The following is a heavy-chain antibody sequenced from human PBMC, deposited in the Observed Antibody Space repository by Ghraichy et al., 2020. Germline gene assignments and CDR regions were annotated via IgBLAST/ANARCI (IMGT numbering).Heavy chain of an antibody. CDR1: GGSIIGWH. V-gene: IGHV4-59*01. CDR2: IRHSESS. CDR3: ARGQRDFWSGLTFDH. J-gene: IGHJ4*02. D-gene: IGHD3-3*01. Sequence: SETLSLTCSVSGGSIIGWHWSWIRQPPGKRLELIGYIRHSESSIYNPSLKSRVTISTDASKNRFSLTLSSVTAADTAVYYCARGQRDFWSGLTFDHWGQGIRVTVSS.